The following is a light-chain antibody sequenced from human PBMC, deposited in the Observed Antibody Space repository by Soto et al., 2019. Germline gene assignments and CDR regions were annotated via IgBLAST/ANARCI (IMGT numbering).Light chain of an antibody. CDR1: GSDVGGYKY. CDR3: SSYTSSVTDV. V-gene: IGLV2-14*01. Sequence: QSALTQPASVSGSPGQSITISCTGTGSDVGGYKYVSWYQQYPGKAPKLIIFEVSNRPSGVSDRFSGSKSGNTASLTIAGLQAEDEADYYCSSYTSSVTDVFGTGTKLTVL. CDR2: EVS. J-gene: IGLJ1*01.